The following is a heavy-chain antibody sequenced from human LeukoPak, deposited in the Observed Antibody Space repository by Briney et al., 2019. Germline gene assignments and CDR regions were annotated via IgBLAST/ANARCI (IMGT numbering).Heavy chain of an antibody. J-gene: IGHJ4*02. CDR3: AQRGYSGYSFDY. D-gene: IGHD5-12*01. CDR1: RFTFSSYS. V-gene: IGHV3-21*01. CDR2: ISSSSSYI. Sequence: GGSLRLSCAASRFTFSSYSMNWVRQAPGKGLEWVSSISSSSSYIYYADSVKGRFTISRDNAKNSLYLQMNSLRAEDTAVYYCAQRGYSGYSFDYWGQGTLVTVSS.